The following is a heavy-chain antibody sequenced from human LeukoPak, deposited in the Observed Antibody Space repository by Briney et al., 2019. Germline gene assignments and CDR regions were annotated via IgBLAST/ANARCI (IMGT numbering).Heavy chain of an antibody. V-gene: IGHV4-38-2*02. Sequence: PSETLSLTCTVSGYSISSGYYWGWIRQPPGKGLEWIGSIYYSGSTYYNPSLKSRVTISVDTSKNQFSLKLSSVTAADTAVYYCARLDSLYYGSGSAPFDYWGQGTLVTVSS. CDR3: ARLDSLYYGSGSAPFDY. D-gene: IGHD3-10*01. J-gene: IGHJ4*02. CDR1: GYSISSGYY. CDR2: IYYSGST.